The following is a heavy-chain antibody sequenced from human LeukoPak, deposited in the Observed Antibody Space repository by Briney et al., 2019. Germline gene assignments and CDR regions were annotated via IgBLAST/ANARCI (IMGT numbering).Heavy chain of an antibody. CDR2: ISGSSGET. CDR1: GFSFPSFG. Sequence: RGASVKVSCKTSGFSFPSFGISWVRQAPGQGLEWMGWISGSSGETNSAQKFQGRITLTTDTSTRTAYMELRSLRSDDTAVYYCARVLAGHPGYWGQGTLVTVSS. V-gene: IGHV1-18*01. CDR3: ARVLAGHPGY. J-gene: IGHJ4*02. D-gene: IGHD6-19*01.